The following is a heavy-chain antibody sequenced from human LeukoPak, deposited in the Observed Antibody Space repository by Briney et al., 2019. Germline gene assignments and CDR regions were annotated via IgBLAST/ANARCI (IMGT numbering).Heavy chain of an antibody. V-gene: IGHV3-53*01. CDR2: ILSGGST. J-gene: IGHJ4*02. D-gene: IGHD5-18*01. Sequence: GGSLRLSCAASGFTVSNNYMNWVRQAPGKGLEWVSVILSGGSTYYADSVKGRFTISGDNSKNTLYLQMNSLRGEDTAVYYCARGDSYGYYFDYWGQGTLVTVSS. CDR3: ARGDSYGYYFDY. CDR1: GFTVSNNY.